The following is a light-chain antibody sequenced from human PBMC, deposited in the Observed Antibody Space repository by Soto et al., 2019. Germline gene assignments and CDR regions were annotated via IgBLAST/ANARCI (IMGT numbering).Light chain of an antibody. CDR1: QSIGVW. J-gene: IGKJ1*01. V-gene: IGKV1-5*03. Sequence: ETPMTQSPSTLSASVGDRVTIACRASQSIGVWLAWYQQKPGKAPKLLIYMASTLESGVPSRFSGSGSGAEFTLTITSLQPDDFATYYCLRYDGYSGTFGQGTKVEIK. CDR3: LRYDGYSGT. CDR2: MAS.